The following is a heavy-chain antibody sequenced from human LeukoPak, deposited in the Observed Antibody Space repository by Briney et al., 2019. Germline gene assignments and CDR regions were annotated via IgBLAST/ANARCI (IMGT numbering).Heavy chain of an antibody. CDR1: GGSISSYY. Sequence: ETLSLTCTVSGGSISSYYWSWIRQPPGKGLEWIGYIYYSGSTNYNPPLKSRVTISVDTSKNQFSLKLSSVTAADTAVYYCARGGYSSGPFDYWGQGTLVTVSS. V-gene: IGHV4-59*08. J-gene: IGHJ4*02. D-gene: IGHD6-19*01. CDR2: IYYSGST. CDR3: ARGGYSSGPFDY.